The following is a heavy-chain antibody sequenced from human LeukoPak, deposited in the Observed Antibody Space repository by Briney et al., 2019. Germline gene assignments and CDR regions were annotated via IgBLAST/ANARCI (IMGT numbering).Heavy chain of an antibody. Sequence: PSETLSLTCAVYGGSFSGYYWSWIRQPPGKGLEWIGEINHSGSTNYNPSLKSRVTISVDTSKNQFSLKLSSVTAADTVVYYCARARITMVRGVSNSNWFDPWGQGTLVTVSS. J-gene: IGHJ5*02. CDR3: ARARITMVRGVSNSNWFDP. D-gene: IGHD3-10*01. V-gene: IGHV4-34*01. CDR2: INHSGST. CDR1: GGSFSGYY.